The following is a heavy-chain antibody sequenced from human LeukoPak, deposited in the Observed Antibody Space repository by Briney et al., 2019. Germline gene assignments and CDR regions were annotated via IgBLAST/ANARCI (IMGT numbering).Heavy chain of an antibody. V-gene: IGHV4-39*01. Sequence: PSETLSLTCTVSGGSIGSSGYYWGWVRQPPGKGLEWIANIFHSGSTFYNPSLKSRLTISVDASKNQFSLKLSSVTAADTAVYYCARALYYDFWGGYCDAFDIWGQGTMVTVSS. J-gene: IGHJ3*02. D-gene: IGHD3-3*01. CDR3: ARALYYDFWGGYCDAFDI. CDR2: IFHSGST. CDR1: GGSIGSSGYY.